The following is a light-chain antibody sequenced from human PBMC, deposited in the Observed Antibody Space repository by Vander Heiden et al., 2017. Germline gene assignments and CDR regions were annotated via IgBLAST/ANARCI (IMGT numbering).Light chain of an antibody. J-gene: IGKJ2*01. CDR1: QRISAD. CDR3: QQRNSWPRT. CDR2: DAS. Sequence: EIVLTQSPATLSLSPGERATLSCRASQRISADLAWYQQKPGQAPRLLIYDASNRATGIPARLSGSGSGTNFTLTISNLEPEDCAVYYCQQRNSWPRTFGQGTKVEI. V-gene: IGKV3-11*01.